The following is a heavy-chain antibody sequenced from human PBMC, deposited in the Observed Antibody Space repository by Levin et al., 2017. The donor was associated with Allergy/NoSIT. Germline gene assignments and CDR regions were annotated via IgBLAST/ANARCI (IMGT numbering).Heavy chain of an antibody. Sequence: GGSLRLSCAASGFAFSTYWMNWVRQAPGKGLEWVAKIEQDGSEKSYVDSVKGRFTISRDNAKNSLYLQMNDLRAEDTAAYYCARSGLGPTFDYWGQGTLVTVSS. CDR2: IEQDGSEK. V-gene: IGHV3-7*01. J-gene: IGHJ4*02. D-gene: IGHD3/OR15-3a*01. CDR3: ARSGLGPTFDY. CDR1: GFAFSTYW.